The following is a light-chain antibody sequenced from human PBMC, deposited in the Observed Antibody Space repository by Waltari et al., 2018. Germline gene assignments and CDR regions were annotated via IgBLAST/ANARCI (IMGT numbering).Light chain of an antibody. CDR2: AAS. CDR3: QQSYTSPWT. V-gene: IGKV1-8*01. J-gene: IGKJ1*01. Sequence: AIRMTQSPSSFSASTGDRVSITCRASQGISSYLAWYQQKPGKAPKLLIYAASTLQSGVPSRFSGSGSGTDFTLTISCLQSEDFSIYYCQQSYTSPWTFGQGTRVEIK. CDR1: QGISSY.